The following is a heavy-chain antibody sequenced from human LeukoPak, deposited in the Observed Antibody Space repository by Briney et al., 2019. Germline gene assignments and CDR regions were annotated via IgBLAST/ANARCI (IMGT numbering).Heavy chain of an antibody. CDR3: ASLNPNSYAFDY. Sequence: ASVKVSCKASGYTFTSYGISWVRQAPGQGLGWMGWISAYNGNTNYAQKLQGRVTMTTDTSTSTAYMELRSLRSDDTAVYYCASLNPNSYAFDYWGQGTLVTVSS. D-gene: IGHD5-18*01. J-gene: IGHJ4*02. CDR2: ISAYNGNT. CDR1: GYTFTSYG. V-gene: IGHV1-18*01.